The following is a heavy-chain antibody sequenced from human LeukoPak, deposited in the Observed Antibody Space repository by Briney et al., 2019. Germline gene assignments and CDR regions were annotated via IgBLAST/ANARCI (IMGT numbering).Heavy chain of an antibody. Sequence: PGGSLRLSCEASGFTFSTYWMSRVRQAPGKGLEWVANIRQDGSDKYFVDSVKGRFTISRDNAKNSVHLQMNSLGAEDTAVYYCARMRPSYYFDYWGQGTLVTVSS. CDR2: IRQDGSDK. J-gene: IGHJ4*02. V-gene: IGHV3-7*01. CDR1: GFTFSTYW. CDR3: ARMRPSYYFDY.